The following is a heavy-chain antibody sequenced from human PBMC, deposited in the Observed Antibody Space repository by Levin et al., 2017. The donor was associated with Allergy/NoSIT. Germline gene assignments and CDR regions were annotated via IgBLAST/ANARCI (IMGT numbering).Heavy chain of an antibody. CDR1: GFTFSNCW. V-gene: IGHV3-7*03. D-gene: IGHD6-19*01. Sequence: GGSLRLSCAASGFTFSNCWMTWVRQAPGKGLEWVANIKEDGSQRYYADSVKGRFTISRDNANNSLYLQMNYLGVDDTAVYHCARDTTLAGETWGQGTLVTVSS. J-gene: IGHJ5*02. CDR3: ARDTTLAGET. CDR2: IKEDGSQR.